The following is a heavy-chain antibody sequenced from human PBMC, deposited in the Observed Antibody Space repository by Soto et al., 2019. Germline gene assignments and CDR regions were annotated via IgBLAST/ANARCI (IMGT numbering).Heavy chain of an antibody. CDR1: GGTFSSYT. Sequence: SVKVSCKASGGTFSSYTISWVQQAPGQGLEWMGRIIPILGIANYAQKFQGRVTITADKSTSTAYMELSSLRSDDTAVYYCARKVPAAPDYYYYYGMDVWGQGTTVTVSS. D-gene: IGHD2-2*01. V-gene: IGHV1-69*02. CDR3: ARKVPAAPDYYYYYGMDV. J-gene: IGHJ6*02. CDR2: IIPILGIA.